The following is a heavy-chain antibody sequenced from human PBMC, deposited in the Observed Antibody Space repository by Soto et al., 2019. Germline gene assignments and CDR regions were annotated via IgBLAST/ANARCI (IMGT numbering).Heavy chain of an antibody. D-gene: IGHD1-26*01. CDR2: INHSGST. CDR1: GGPISSSNW. J-gene: IGHJ5*02. Sequence: SETLSLTCAVSGGPISSSNWWSWVRQPPGKGLEWIGEINHSGSTNYNPSLKSRVTISVDTSKNQFSLKLSSVTAADTAVYYCARARAIGPRAFWFDPWGQGTLVTVS. V-gene: IGHV4-4*02. CDR3: ARARAIGPRAFWFDP.